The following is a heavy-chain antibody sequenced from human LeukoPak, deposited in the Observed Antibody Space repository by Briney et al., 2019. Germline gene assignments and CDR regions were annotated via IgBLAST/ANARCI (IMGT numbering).Heavy chain of an antibody. V-gene: IGHV4-34*01. D-gene: IGHD6-13*01. J-gene: IGHJ5*02. CDR3: ARERIAAAGTHWFDP. Sequence: PSETLSLTCAVYGGSFSGYYWSWIRQPPGKGLEWIGEINHSGSTNYNPSLKSRVTISVDTSKNQFSLKLISVTAADTAVYYCARERIAAAGTHWFDPWGQGTLVTVSS. CDR1: GGSFSGYY. CDR2: INHSGST.